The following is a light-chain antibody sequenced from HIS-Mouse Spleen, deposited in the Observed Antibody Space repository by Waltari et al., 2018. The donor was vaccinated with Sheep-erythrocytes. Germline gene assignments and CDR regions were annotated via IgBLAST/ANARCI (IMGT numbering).Light chain of an antibody. CDR1: QGISSY. CDR3: QQYYSYPYT. CDR2: AAS. J-gene: IGKJ2*01. Sequence: AIRMTQPPSSLSASTCDRVTITCRASQGISSYLAWYQQKPGKAPKLLIYAASTLQSGVPSRFSGSGSGTDFTLTISCLQSEDFATYYCQQYYSYPYTFGQGTKLEIK. V-gene: IGKV1-8*01.